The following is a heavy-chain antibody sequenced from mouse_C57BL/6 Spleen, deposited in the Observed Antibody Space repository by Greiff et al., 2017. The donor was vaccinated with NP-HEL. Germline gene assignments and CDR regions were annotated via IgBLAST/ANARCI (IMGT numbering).Heavy chain of an antibody. V-gene: IGHV5-4*01. CDR1: GFTFSSYA. Sequence: EVQGVESGGGLVKPGGSLKLSCAASGFTFSSYAMSWVRQTPEKRLEWVATISDGGSYTYYPDNVKGRFTISRDNAKNNLYLQMSHLKSEDTAMYYCARGTTVIDYRGQGTTLTVSS. D-gene: IGHD1-1*01. CDR3: ARGTTVIDY. CDR2: ISDGGSYT. J-gene: IGHJ2*01.